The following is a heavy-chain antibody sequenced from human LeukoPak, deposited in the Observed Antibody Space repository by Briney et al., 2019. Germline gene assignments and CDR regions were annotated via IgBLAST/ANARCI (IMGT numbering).Heavy chain of an antibody. V-gene: IGHV1-8*01. D-gene: IGHD4-17*01. CDR1: GYTFTSYD. CDR2: MNPNSGNT. J-gene: IGHJ4*02. CDR3: ARGGVTVTTYSFDY. Sequence: GASVKVSCKASGYTFTSYDINWVRQATGQGLEWMGWMNPNSGNTGYAQKFQGRVTMTRNTSISTAYMELSSLRSEDTAVYYCARGGVTVTTYSFDYWGQGTLVTVSS.